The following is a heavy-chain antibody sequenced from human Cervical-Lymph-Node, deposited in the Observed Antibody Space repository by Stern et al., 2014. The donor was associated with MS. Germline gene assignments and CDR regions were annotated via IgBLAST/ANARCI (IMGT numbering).Heavy chain of an antibody. D-gene: IGHD2/OR15-2a*01. J-gene: IGHJ6*02. Sequence: VQLMQSGGGLVQPGRSLRLSCAASGFTFDDYAMHWVRQAPGKGLEWVSGINWNSDIIGYADSVKGRFTISRDNAKNSLSLQINSLRAEDTAVYYCAKDYAASFFYNGMDVWGQGTTVTVSS. V-gene: IGHV3-9*01. CDR2: INWNSDII. CDR1: GFTFDDYA. CDR3: AKDYAASFFYNGMDV.